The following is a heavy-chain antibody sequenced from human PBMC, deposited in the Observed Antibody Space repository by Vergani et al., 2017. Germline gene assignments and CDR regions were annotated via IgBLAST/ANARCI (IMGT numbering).Heavy chain of an antibody. CDR2: ISSSSSYI. V-gene: IGHV3-21*01. J-gene: IGHJ4*02. CDR1: GFTFSSYS. CDR3: ARDSRVTIFGVVIIPFDY. D-gene: IGHD3-3*01. Sequence: EVQLVESGGGLVKPGGSLRLSCAASGFTFSSYSMNWVRQAPGKGLEWVSSISSSSSYIYYADSVKGRFTISRDNAKNSLYLQMNSLRAEDTAVYYCARDSRVTIFGVVIIPFDYRGQGTLVTVSS.